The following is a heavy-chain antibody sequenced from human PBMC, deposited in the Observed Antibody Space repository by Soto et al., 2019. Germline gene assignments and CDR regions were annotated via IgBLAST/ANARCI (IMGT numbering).Heavy chain of an antibody. Sequence: EVQLVETGGGLIQPGGSLRLSCAASGFTVSSNYMSWVRQAPGKGLEWVSVIYSGGSTYYADSVKGRFTISRDNSKNTLYLQMNSLRAEDTAVYYCAREKYGFDSSGYYDYWGQGTLVTVSS. CDR2: IYSGGST. J-gene: IGHJ4*02. V-gene: IGHV3-53*02. D-gene: IGHD3-22*01. CDR1: GFTVSSNY. CDR3: AREKYGFDSSGYYDY.